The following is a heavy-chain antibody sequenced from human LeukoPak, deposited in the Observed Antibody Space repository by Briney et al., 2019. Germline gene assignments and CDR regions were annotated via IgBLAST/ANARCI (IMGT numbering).Heavy chain of an antibody. V-gene: IGHV1-46*01. Sequence: ASVKVSCKASGYTFTSYYMHWVRQAPGQGLEWMGIINPSGGSTSYAQKFQGRATMTRDTSTSTVYMELSSLRSEDTAVYYCARVGTAMPYDYWGQGTLVTVSS. D-gene: IGHD5-18*01. CDR2: INPSGGST. CDR3: ARVGTAMPYDY. CDR1: GYTFTSYY. J-gene: IGHJ4*02.